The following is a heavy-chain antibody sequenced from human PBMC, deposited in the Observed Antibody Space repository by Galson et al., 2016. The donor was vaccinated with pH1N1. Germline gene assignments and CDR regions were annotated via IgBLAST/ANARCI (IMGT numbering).Heavy chain of an antibody. D-gene: IGHD4-17*01. Sequence: QSGAEVKKPGESLKISCQGSGYRFSSSWIGWVRQMPGKGLEWMGIIYLGGSHIRYSPSFQGQVTISADKSVNIVYLEWVSLKASDTAMYYCARQNDYGDYRGDAFDIWGQGTMVTVSS. CDR2: IYLGGSHI. CDR1: GYRFSSSW. J-gene: IGHJ3*02. V-gene: IGHV5-51*01. CDR3: ARQNDYGDYRGDAFDI.